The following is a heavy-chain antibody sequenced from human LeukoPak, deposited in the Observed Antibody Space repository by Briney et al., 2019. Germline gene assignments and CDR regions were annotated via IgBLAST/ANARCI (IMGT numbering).Heavy chain of an antibody. V-gene: IGHV4-4*02. CDR2: IYHSGST. CDR3: ARRNKQQLVEFDY. Sequence: SETLSLTCALTGGSISSSNWSSWVGQPPGKGLEWIGEIYHSGSTNYNPSLKSRVTISVDKSKNQFSLKLSSVTAADTAVYYCARRNKQQLVEFDYWGQGTLVTVSS. CDR1: GGSISSSNW. D-gene: IGHD6-13*01. J-gene: IGHJ4*02.